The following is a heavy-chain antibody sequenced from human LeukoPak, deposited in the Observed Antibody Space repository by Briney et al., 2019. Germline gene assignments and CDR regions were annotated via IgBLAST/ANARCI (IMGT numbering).Heavy chain of an antibody. CDR3: ARDSYYGSGRYYYYMDV. CDR1: GYSISSGYY. Sequence: SETLSLTCTVSGYSISSGYYWSWIRQPPGKGLEWIGYIYYSGSTNYNPSLKSRVTISVDTSKNQFSLKLSSVTAADTAVYYCARDSYYGSGRYYYYMDVWGKGTTVTISS. D-gene: IGHD3-10*01. J-gene: IGHJ6*03. V-gene: IGHV4-61*01. CDR2: IYYSGST.